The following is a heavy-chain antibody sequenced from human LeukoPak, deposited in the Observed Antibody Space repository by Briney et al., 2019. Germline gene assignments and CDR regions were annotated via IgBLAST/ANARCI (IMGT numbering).Heavy chain of an antibody. V-gene: IGHV3-9*01. CDR3: AKDRLGIAVAGTRGRYFDL. Sequence: GGSLRLSCAASGFTFDDYAMHWVRQAPGKGLEWVSGISWNSGSIGYADSVKGRFTISRDNAKNSLYLQMNSLRAEDTALYYCAKDRLGIAVAGTRGRYFDLWGRGTLVTVSS. CDR2: ISWNSGSI. CDR1: GFTFDDYA. J-gene: IGHJ2*01. D-gene: IGHD6-19*01.